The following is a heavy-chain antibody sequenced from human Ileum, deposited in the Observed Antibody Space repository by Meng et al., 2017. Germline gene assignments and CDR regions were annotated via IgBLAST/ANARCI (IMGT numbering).Heavy chain of an antibody. Sequence: EVQLLESGGGLVQPGGSLILSCAASGFTFSSYAMSRVRQAPGKGLEWVSGISGSGGGTYYADSVKGRFIISRDNSKNTLYLQVNSLRAEDTAVYYCAKPYYFDSSGYPPDYWGQGTLVTVSS. CDR1: GFTFSSYA. CDR3: AKPYYFDSSGYPPDY. V-gene: IGHV3-23*01. CDR2: ISGSGGGT. D-gene: IGHD3-22*01. J-gene: IGHJ4*02.